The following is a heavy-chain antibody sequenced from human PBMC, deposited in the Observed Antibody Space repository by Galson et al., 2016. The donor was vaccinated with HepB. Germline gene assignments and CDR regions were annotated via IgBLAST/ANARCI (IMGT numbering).Heavy chain of an antibody. CDR3: ARGPFNPGTYQPLKWEFDP. J-gene: IGHJ5*02. D-gene: IGHD2-2*01. CDR1: GGSFSGYY. V-gene: IGHV4-34*01. CDR2: IIHSGST. Sequence: ETLSLTCAVYGGSFSGYYWSWIRQPPGKGLEWIGEIIHSGSTNYNPSLKGRVIISIDTSKKQFSLKLASLTVADTAAYYCARGPFNPGTYQPLKWEFDPWGQGTLVTVSS.